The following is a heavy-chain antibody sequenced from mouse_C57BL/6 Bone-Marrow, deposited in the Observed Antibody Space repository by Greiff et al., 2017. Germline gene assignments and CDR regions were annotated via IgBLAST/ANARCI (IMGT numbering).Heavy chain of an antibody. Sequence: VQLQQPGAELVRPGTSVKLSCKASGYTFTSYWMHWVKQRPGQGLEWIGVIDPSDSYTNYNQKFKGKATLTVDTSSSTAYMQLSSLTSEDSAVYYCARYYSNSWFAYWGQGTLVTVSA. CDR1: GYTFTSYW. D-gene: IGHD2-5*01. J-gene: IGHJ3*01. CDR3: ARYYSNSWFAY. V-gene: IGHV1-59*01. CDR2: IDPSDSYT.